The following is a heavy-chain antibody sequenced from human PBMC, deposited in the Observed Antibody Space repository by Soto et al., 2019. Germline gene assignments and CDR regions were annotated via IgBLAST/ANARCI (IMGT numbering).Heavy chain of an antibody. J-gene: IGHJ5*02. V-gene: IGHV1-46*01. CDR3: ARDRGCSGGSCYSAPRVRQNNWFDP. Sequence: ASVKVSCKASGYTFTSYCMHWVRQAPGQGLEWMGIINPSGGSTSYAQKFQGRVTMTRDTSTSTVYMELSSLRSEDTAVYYCARDRGCSGGSCYSAPRVRQNNWFDPWGQGTLVTVSS. CDR2: INPSGGST. D-gene: IGHD2-15*01. CDR1: GYTFTSYC.